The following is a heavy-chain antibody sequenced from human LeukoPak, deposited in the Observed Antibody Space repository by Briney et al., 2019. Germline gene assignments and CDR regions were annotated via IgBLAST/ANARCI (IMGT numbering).Heavy chain of an antibody. V-gene: IGHV3-23*01. CDR2: MMECGGSK. CDR3: ANQPLPAVSGYYYYGMDV. J-gene: IGHJ6*02. Sequence: GGPLRLSCAASGFTFGTHTMSWVRQSPEKGLECVSGMMECGGSKYYADSVKGRFTISRDNSKNTFYLQMISLRAEDTAVYYCANQPLPAVSGYYYYGMDVWGQGTTVTVSS. CDR1: GFTFGTHT. D-gene: IGHD2-2*01.